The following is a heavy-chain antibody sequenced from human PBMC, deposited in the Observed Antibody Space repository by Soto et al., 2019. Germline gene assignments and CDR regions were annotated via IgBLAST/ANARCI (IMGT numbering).Heavy chain of an antibody. J-gene: IGHJ1*01. V-gene: IGHV3-9*01. CDR2: INWNGVNK. Sequence: GVSLRLSCTVSGFMFEDFAMHWVRQAPGQGLEWVSGINWNGVNKGYAESVLGRFTISRDNAKKSLYLDMNYLRPEDTALYFCAKDVDRLGELWGYFQSWGQGTMDTVSS. CDR1: GFMFEDFA. D-gene: IGHD3-16*01. CDR3: AKDVDRLGELWGYFQS.